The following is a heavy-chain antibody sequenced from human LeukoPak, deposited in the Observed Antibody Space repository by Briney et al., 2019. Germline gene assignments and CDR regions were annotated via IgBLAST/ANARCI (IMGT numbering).Heavy chain of an antibody. J-gene: IGHJ3*02. CDR1: GFTFSSYS. D-gene: IGHD3-10*01. V-gene: IGHV3-74*01. Sequence: GGSLRLSCAASGFTFSSYSMNWVRQAPGKGLEWVSRINTDGSSTSYADSVKGRFTISRDNAKNSLYLQMNSLRAEDMALYYCAKDRDIWFGEGDDAFDIWGQGTMVTVSS. CDR2: INTDGSST. CDR3: AKDRDIWFGEGDDAFDI.